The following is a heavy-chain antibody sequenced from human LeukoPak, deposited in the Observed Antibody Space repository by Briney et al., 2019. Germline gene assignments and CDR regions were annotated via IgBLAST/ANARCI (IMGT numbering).Heavy chain of an antibody. CDR2: ISSSSSYI. V-gene: IGHV3-21*01. D-gene: IGHD6-6*01. CDR3: ARDVGITARTEYFQH. Sequence: GGSLRLSCAASGFTFSSYSMNWVRQAPGKGLEWVSSISSSSSYICYADSVKGRFTISRDNAKNSLYLQMNSLRAEDTAVYYCARDVGITARTEYFQHWGQGTLVTVSS. CDR1: GFTFSSYS. J-gene: IGHJ1*01.